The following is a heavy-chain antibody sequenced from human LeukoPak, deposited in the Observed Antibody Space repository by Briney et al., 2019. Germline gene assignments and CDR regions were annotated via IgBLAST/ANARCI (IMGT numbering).Heavy chain of an antibody. J-gene: IGHJ3*02. CDR3: ARGGAHYYDIGIGAFDI. V-gene: IGHV1-46*01. CDR1: GGTFSSYA. D-gene: IGHD3-22*01. CDR2: INPSGGST. Sequence: ASVKVSCKASGGTFSSYAISWVRQAPGQGLEWMGIINPSGGSTSYAQKFQGRVTMTRDMSTSTVYMELSSLRSEDTAVYYCARGGAHYYDIGIGAFDIWGQGTMVTVSS.